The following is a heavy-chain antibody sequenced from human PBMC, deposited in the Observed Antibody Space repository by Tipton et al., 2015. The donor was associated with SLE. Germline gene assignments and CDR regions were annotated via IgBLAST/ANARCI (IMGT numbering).Heavy chain of an antibody. Sequence: TLSLTCAVYGGSFSGYYWSWIRQPPRKGLEWIGEINHSGSTNYNPSLKSRVTISVDTSKNQFSLKLTSVTAADTAMYYCARQGHLFDYWGQGTLVTVSS. J-gene: IGHJ4*02. CDR2: INHSGST. CDR1: GGSFSGYY. CDR3: ARQGHLFDY. V-gene: IGHV4-34*01.